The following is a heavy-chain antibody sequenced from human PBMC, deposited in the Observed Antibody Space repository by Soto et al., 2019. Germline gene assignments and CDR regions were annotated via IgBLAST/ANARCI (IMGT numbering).Heavy chain of an antibody. Sequence: GGSLRLSCAASGFTFSSYSMNWVRQAPGKGLEWVSSISSSSSYIYYADSVKGRFTISRDNAENSLYLQMNSLRAEDTAVYYCARLAAATNWFDPWGQGTLVTVSS. V-gene: IGHV3-21*01. CDR3: ARLAAATNWFDP. CDR2: ISSSSSYI. D-gene: IGHD2-2*01. J-gene: IGHJ5*02. CDR1: GFTFSSYS.